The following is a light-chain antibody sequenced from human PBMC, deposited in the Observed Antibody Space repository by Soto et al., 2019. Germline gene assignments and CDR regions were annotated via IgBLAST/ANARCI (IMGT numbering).Light chain of an antibody. J-gene: IGKJ4*02. CDR3: QQSYSAPLT. V-gene: IGKV1-39*01. CDR1: QSISTY. CDR2: AAS. Sequence: DIQMTQSPSSLSASVGDRVTITCRASQSISTYLNWYQQKPGKAPNLLIYAASIFQSGVPSRFSGSGSGTDFTLTISRLQPEDVATYYCQQSYSAPLTVGGGTKVEIK.